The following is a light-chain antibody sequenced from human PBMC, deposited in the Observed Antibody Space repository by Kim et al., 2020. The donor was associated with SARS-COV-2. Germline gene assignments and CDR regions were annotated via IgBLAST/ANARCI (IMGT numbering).Light chain of an antibody. Sequence: SITLACAGTRSDVGGYKYVSWYQKHPGKAPKLVIYEVDNRPSGVSIRFSGSKSGNTASLTISGLQAEDEADYYCSSYIRGSTNYVFGTGTKVTVL. V-gene: IGLV2-14*01. J-gene: IGLJ1*01. CDR3: SSYIRGSTNYV. CDR2: EVD. CDR1: RSDVGGYKY.